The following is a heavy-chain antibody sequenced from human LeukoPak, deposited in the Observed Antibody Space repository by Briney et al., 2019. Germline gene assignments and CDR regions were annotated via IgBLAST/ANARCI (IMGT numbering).Heavy chain of an antibody. CDR1: GYSISSAYY. CDR2: MYHSGST. CDR3: ARVLRYDRGGYFDY. J-gene: IGHJ4*02. V-gene: IGHV4-38-2*02. Sequence: SETLSLTCSVSGYSISSAYYWGWIRQPPGKGLEWIGTMYHSGSTNYNPSLKSRVTISVDTSKNQFSLKLSSVTAADTAVYYCARVLRYDRGGYFDYWGQGTLVTVSS. D-gene: IGHD3-22*01.